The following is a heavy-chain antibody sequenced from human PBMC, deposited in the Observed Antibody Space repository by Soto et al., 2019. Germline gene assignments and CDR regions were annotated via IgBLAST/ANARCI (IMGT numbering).Heavy chain of an antibody. CDR1: GFTFSSFS. Sequence: EVQLVESRGGLVQPGGSLRLSCAASGFTFSSFSMNWVRQAPGKGLEWLSYISYTGSTIYYADSVKGRFTISRDNAKNSLYLQMNSLRAEDTAVYYCARDLYCSGGSCNSNWFDPWGQGTLVTVSS. CDR2: ISYTGSTI. CDR3: ARDLYCSGGSCNSNWFDP. D-gene: IGHD2-15*01. J-gene: IGHJ5*02. V-gene: IGHV3-48*01.